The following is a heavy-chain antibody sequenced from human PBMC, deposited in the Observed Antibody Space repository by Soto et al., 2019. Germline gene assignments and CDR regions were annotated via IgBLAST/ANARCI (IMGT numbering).Heavy chain of an antibody. Sequence: ASVKVSCKASGSAFKSYDVHWVRQAPGKGLEWMGGFDPEDGETIYAQKFQGRVTMTEDTSTDTAYMELSSLRSEDTAVYYCASDSGGNQLGSFDYWGQGTLVTVSS. CDR2: FDPEDGET. CDR1: GSAFKSYD. D-gene: IGHD2-15*01. CDR3: ASDSGGNQLGSFDY. J-gene: IGHJ4*02. V-gene: IGHV1-24*01.